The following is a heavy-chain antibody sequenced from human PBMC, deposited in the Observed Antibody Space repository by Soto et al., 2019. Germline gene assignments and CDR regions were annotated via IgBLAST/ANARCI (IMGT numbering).Heavy chain of an antibody. J-gene: IGHJ4*02. CDR1: GFTFSSFA. Sequence: WGSLRLSCAASGFTFSSFALSWVRQAPGKGLEWVSAISGSGDGIDYADSVKGQFTISRDNSKNTLYLQMNSLTTGDTAVYYCAGPGYSSQDYWGQGTLVTVYS. CDR3: AGPGYSSQDY. CDR2: ISGSGDGI. V-gene: IGHV3-23*01. D-gene: IGHD5-18*01.